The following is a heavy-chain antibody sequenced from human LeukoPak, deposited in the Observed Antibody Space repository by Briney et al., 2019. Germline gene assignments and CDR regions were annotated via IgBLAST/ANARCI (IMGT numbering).Heavy chain of an antibody. V-gene: IGHV4-39*01. CDR2: IYDSGGT. CDR3: ARHDYGDKNFDY. Sequence: PSETLSLTCTVSGGSISSSGFYWGWIRQPPGKGLEWIGSIYDSGGTYYNPSLKSRVTIPVTMSNNQFSLKLSSVTAADTAVYYCARHDYGDKNFDYWGQGTLVTVSS. CDR1: GGSISSSGFY. D-gene: IGHD4-17*01. J-gene: IGHJ4*02.